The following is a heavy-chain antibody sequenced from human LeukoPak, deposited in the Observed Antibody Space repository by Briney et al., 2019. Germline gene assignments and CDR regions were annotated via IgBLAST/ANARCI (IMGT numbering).Heavy chain of an antibody. V-gene: IGHV1-2*02. CDR2: INPNSGGT. CDR1: GYTFTGYY. J-gene: IGHJ5*02. D-gene: IGHD2/OR15-2a*01. Sequence: ASVKVSCKASGYTFTGYYMHWVRQAPGQGLEWMGWINPNSGGTNYAQKFQGRVTMTRDTSISTAYMGLSRLRSDDTAVYYCARASTITNWFDPWGQGTLVTVSS. CDR3: ARASTITNWFDP.